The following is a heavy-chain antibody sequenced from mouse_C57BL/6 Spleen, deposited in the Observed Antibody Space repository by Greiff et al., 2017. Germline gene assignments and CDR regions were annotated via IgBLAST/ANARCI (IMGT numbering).Heavy chain of an antibody. CDR1: GYTFTSYT. CDR3: YYGPLDY. V-gene: IGHV1-4*01. J-gene: IGHJ2*01. Sequence: QVQLQQSGAELARPGASVKMSCKASGYTFTSYTMHWVKQRPGQGLEWIGYINPSSGYTKYNQKFKDKATLTADKSSSTAYMQLSSLTSEDSAVYDCYYGPLDYWGQGTTLTVAS. CDR2: INPSSGYT. D-gene: IGHD1-1*02.